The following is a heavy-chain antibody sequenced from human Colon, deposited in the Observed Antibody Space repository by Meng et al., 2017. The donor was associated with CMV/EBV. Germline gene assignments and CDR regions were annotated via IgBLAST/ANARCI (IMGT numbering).Heavy chain of an antibody. CDR1: GGSFSGYY. D-gene: IGHD6-6*01. Sequence: SETLSLTCAVYGGSFSGYYWSWIRQPPGKGLEWIGEINHSGSTNYNPSLKSRVTISVDTSKNQFSLKLSSVTPADTAVYYCARAVPSSSWYNWFDPWGQGTLVTVSS. J-gene: IGHJ5*02. CDR3: ARAVPSSSWYNWFDP. CDR2: INHSGST. V-gene: IGHV4-34*01.